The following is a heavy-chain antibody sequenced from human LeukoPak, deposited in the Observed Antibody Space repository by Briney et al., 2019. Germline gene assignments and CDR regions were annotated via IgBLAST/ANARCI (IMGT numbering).Heavy chain of an antibody. CDR3: AKGLGSTKIDY. D-gene: IGHD6-13*01. Sequence: GGSLRLSCAASGFTFSTYSMNWVRQAPGKGLEWVSFIDTTTSYIYYGDSVKGRFTISRDNANNSLYLQMNGLRAEDTAVYYCAKGLGSTKIDYWGQGTLVTVSS. CDR2: IDTTTSYI. CDR1: GFTFSTYS. V-gene: IGHV3-21*04. J-gene: IGHJ4*02.